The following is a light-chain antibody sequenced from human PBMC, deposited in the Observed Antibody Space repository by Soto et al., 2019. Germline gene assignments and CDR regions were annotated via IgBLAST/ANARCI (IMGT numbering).Light chain of an antibody. V-gene: IGKV1-5*03. CDR2: KAS. CDR1: QSISSW. Sequence: DIQMTQSHSTLSASVGDRVTITCRASQSISSWLAWYQQKPGKAPKLLIYKASSLESGVPSRFSGSESGTEFTLTISSLQPDDFATYYCQQYNSFPWTFGQGTKVEIK. CDR3: QQYNSFPWT. J-gene: IGKJ1*01.